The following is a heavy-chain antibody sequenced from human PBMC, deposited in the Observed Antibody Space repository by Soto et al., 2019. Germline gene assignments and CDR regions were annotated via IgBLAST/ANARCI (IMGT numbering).Heavy chain of an antibody. D-gene: IGHD6-6*01. V-gene: IGHV3-30*18. CDR1: GFTFSSYG. CDR2: ISYGGSSK. CDR3: AKDGSMQLVPLHYYYYYGMDV. J-gene: IGHJ6*02. Sequence: GGSLRLSCAASGFTFSSYGMHWVRQAPGKGLEWVAVISYGGSSKYYADSVKGRFTISRDNSKNTLYLQMNSLRAEDTAVYYCAKDGSMQLVPLHYYYYYGMDVWGQGTTVTVSS.